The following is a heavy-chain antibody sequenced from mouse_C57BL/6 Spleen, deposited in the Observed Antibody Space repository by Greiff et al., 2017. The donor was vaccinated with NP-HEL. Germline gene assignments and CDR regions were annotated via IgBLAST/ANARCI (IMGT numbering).Heavy chain of an antibody. CDR1: GYAFSSSW. V-gene: IGHV1-82*01. Sequence: VKLMESGPELVKPGASVKISCKASGYAFSSSWMNWVKQRPGKGLEWIGRIYPGDGDTNYNGKFKGKATLTADKSSSTAYMQLSSLTSEDSAVYFCAREIITFDYWGQGTTLTVSS. J-gene: IGHJ2*01. CDR2: IYPGDGDT. CDR3: AREIITFDY. D-gene: IGHD1-1*01.